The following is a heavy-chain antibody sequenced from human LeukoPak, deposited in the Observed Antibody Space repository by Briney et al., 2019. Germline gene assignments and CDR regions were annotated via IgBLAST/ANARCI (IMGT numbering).Heavy chain of an antibody. CDR3: ARGSAAGREYNWFDP. D-gene: IGHD6-13*01. CDR1: GYTFTSYG. J-gene: IGHJ5*02. CDR2: INPNSGGT. Sequence: GASVKVSCKASGYTFTSYGISWVRQAPGQGLEWMGWINPNSGGTNYAQKFQGWVTMTRDTSISTAYMELSRLRSDDTAVYYCARGSAAGREYNWFDPWGQGTLVTVSS. V-gene: IGHV1-2*04.